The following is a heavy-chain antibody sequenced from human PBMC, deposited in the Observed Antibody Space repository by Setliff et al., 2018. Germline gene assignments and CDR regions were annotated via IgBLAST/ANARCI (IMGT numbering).Heavy chain of an antibody. D-gene: IGHD3-3*01. CDR2: FHTGGST. V-gene: IGHV4-61*09. Sequence: SETLSLTCTVSGDSISSGSYYWTWIRQPAGKGLEWIGHFHTGGSTNYNRSLRSRVSISVDTSKNQFSLKLSSVTAADTATYYRARAGPTVTFFRVLVISWWDPWGQGSLVTVSS. CDR1: GDSISSGSYY. CDR3: ARAGPTVTFFRVLVISWWDP. J-gene: IGHJ5*02.